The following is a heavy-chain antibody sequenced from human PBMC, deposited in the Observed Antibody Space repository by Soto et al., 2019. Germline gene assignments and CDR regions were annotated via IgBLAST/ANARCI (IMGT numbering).Heavy chain of an antibody. CDR2: INPSGGST. D-gene: IGHD6-13*01. V-gene: IGHV1-46*01. CDR3: ARLGPASSWGSNGMDV. Sequence: ASVKVSCKASGYTFTSYYMHWVRQAPGQGLEWMGIINPSGGSTSYAQKFQGRVTMTRDTSTSTVYMELSSLRSEDTAVYYCARLGPASSWGSNGMDVWGQGTTVTVS. CDR1: GYTFTSYY. J-gene: IGHJ6*02.